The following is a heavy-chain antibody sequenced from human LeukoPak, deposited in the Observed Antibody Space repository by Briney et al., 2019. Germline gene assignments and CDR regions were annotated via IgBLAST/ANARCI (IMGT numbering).Heavy chain of an antibody. V-gene: IGHV3-23*01. CDR1: GFTFSSYA. Sequence: GGSLRLSCAASGFTFSSYAMSWVRQAPGKGLEWVSAISGSGGCTYYADSVKGRFTISRDNSKNTLYLQMNSLRAEDTAVYYCAKSPDSSPDAFDIWGQGTMVTVSS. CDR2: ISGSGGCT. J-gene: IGHJ3*02. CDR3: AKSPDSSPDAFDI. D-gene: IGHD3-22*01.